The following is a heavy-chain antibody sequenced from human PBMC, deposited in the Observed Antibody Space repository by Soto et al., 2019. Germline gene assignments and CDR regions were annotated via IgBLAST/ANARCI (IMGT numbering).Heavy chain of an antibody. CDR3: AVVTGAFDI. J-gene: IGHJ3*02. D-gene: IGHD2-21*02. V-gene: IGHV4-31*03. CDR1: GTSINHTDYY. Sequence: QVQLQESGPGLVKPSQTLSLTCSVSGTSINHTDYYWSWIRQHPQRGLEWIVYIYYSGRTNYNPSLKSRITISVDSSKNQFSLKLSSMTAADSAVYYCAVVTGAFDIWGQGTMVAVSS. CDR2: IYYSGRT.